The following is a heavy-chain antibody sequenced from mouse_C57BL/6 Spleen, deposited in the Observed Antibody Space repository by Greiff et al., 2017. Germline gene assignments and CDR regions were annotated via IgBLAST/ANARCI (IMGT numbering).Heavy chain of an antibody. J-gene: IGHJ3*01. D-gene: IGHD2-10*01. CDR3: ARSYYGPAWFAY. Sequence: VQLQQSGPELVKPGASVKISCKASGYSFTSYYIHWVKQRPGQGLEWIGWIYPGSGNTKYNEKFKGKATLTADTSSSTAYMQLSSLTSEDSAVYYCARSYYGPAWFAYWGQGTLVTVSA. V-gene: IGHV1-66*01. CDR2: IYPGSGNT. CDR1: GYSFTSYY.